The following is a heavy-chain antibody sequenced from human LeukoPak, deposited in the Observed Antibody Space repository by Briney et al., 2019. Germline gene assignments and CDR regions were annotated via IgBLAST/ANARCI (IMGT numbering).Heavy chain of an antibody. CDR1: GYSFTTYY. J-gene: IGHJ4*02. Sequence: ASVKVSCKASGYSFTTYYVHWGRQAPGQGLEWMGIINPSDNNTNYAQNFQGRVTMTRDTSTSIVYMELSSLRSEDTAVYYCARGGISGSYYDRGDYWGQGTLVTVSS. CDR2: INPSDNNT. V-gene: IGHV1-46*01. CDR3: ARGGISGSYYDRGDY. D-gene: IGHD1-26*01.